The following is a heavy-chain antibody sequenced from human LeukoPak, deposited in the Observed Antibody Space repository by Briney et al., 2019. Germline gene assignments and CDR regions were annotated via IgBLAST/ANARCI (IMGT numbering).Heavy chain of an antibody. CDR1: GYSFTGFY. D-gene: IGHD6-13*01. Sequence: APVKVSCXASGYSFTGFYMHWLRQAPGQGLEWMGRIDPYSGGTNFAPKFQGRVSMTRDTSVTTAHMELNSLTSDDTAVYYCAKAGGSSWYSFDYWGQGTLVSVSS. CDR2: IDPYSGGT. V-gene: IGHV1-2*06. J-gene: IGHJ4*02. CDR3: AKAGGSSWYSFDY.